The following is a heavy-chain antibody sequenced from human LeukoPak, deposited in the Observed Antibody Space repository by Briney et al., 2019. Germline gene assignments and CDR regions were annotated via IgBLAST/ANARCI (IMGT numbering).Heavy chain of an antibody. V-gene: IGHV4-39*07. J-gene: IGHJ6*03. Sequence: SETLSLTCTVSGGSISRSSYSWGWIRQPPGKGLEWIGNIYYSGSTYYNPSLQSRVTISVDTSKNQFSLKLSSVTAADTAVYYRARGPRITMIVVVIKPSDYYYYMDVWGKGTTVTVSS. D-gene: IGHD3-22*01. CDR2: IYYSGST. CDR1: GGSISRSSYS. CDR3: ARGPRITMIVVVIKPSDYYYYMDV.